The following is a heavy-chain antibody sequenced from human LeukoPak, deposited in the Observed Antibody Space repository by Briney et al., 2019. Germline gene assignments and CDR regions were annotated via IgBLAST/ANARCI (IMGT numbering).Heavy chain of an antibody. D-gene: IGHD1-26*01. V-gene: IGHV1-8*01. CDR3: AVRGRNYIYDF. CDR2: INPDSDDT. Sequence: ASVKVSCKASGYTFSSFHINWLRQATGQGLEWMGWINPDSDDTGYAQKFQGRVTMTRDTSTNTAYMELNSLTSGDTAVYYCAVRGRNYIYDFWGQGTLVTVSS. J-gene: IGHJ4*02. CDR1: GYTFSSFH.